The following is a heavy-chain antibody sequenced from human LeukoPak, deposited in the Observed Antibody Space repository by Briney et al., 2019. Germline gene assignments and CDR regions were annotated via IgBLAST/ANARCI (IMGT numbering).Heavy chain of an antibody. CDR3: ARRGYYYYMDV. Sequence: PSETLSLTCAVSGGSFSGYYWSWIRQPPGKGLEWIGEINHSGSTNYNPSLKSRVTISVDTSKNQFSLKLSSVTAADTAVYYCARRGYYYYMDVWGKGTTVTVSS. CDR2: INHSGST. V-gene: IGHV4-34*01. CDR1: GGSFSGYY. J-gene: IGHJ6*03. D-gene: IGHD3-10*01.